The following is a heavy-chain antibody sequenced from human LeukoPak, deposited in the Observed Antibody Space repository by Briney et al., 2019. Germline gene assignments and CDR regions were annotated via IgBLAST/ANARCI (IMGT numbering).Heavy chain of an antibody. Sequence: GGSLRLSCAASGFIFSDYWMSWVRQAPGKGLEWVANIKQDGSEKYYVDSVKGRFTISRDNAKNSFYLQMNSLRAEHTAVYYCARLWSTVVDWGAFDIWGQGTMITVSS. J-gene: IGHJ3*02. D-gene: IGHD4-23*01. CDR2: IKQDGSEK. CDR3: ARLWSTVVDWGAFDI. CDR1: GFIFSDYW. V-gene: IGHV3-7*01.